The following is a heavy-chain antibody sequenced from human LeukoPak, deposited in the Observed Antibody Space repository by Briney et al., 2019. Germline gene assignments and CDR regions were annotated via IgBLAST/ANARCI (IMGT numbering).Heavy chain of an antibody. CDR3: ASLYSGYDYVNDAFDI. D-gene: IGHD5-12*01. V-gene: IGHV1-8*01. CDR2: MNPNSGNT. Sequence: GASVKVSCKASGYTFTSYDINWVRQATGQGLEWMGWMNPNSGNTGYAQKFQGRVTMTRNTSISTAYMELSSLRSEDTAVYYCASLYSGYDYVNDAFDIWGQGTTVTVSS. CDR1: GYTFTSYD. J-gene: IGHJ3*02.